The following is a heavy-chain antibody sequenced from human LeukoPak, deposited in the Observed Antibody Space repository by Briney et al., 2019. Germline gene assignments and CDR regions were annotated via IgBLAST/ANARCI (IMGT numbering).Heavy chain of an antibody. CDR2: ISSSGSTI. D-gene: IGHD3-9*01. CDR1: GFTFSDYY. CDR3: ARDTSYYDILTGLDY. V-gene: IGHV3-11*01. J-gene: IGHJ4*02. Sequence: GGSLRLSCAASGFTFSDYYMSWIRQAPGKGLEWVSYISSSGSTIYYADSVKGRFTISRDNAKNSLYLQMNSLRAEDTALYYCARDTSYYDILTGLDYWGQGTLSPSPQ.